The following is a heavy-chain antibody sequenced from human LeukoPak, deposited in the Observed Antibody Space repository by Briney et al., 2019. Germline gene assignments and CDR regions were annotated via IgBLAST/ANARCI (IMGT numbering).Heavy chain of an antibody. V-gene: IGHV3-7*01. J-gene: IGHJ5*01. D-gene: IGHD2-15*01. Sequence: GGSLRLSCAASGFTFSSYWMSWVRQAPGKGLEWVANIKQDGSEKFHVDSVKGRFTISRDNAKKSLYLRMNSLRAEDTAVYYCAREGCSGGTCYFYWFDSWGQGTLVTVSS. CDR1: GFTFSSYW. CDR3: AREGCSGGTCYFYWFDS. CDR2: IKQDGSEK.